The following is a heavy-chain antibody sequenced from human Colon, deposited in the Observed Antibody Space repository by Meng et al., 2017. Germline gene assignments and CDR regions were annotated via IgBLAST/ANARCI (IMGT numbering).Heavy chain of an antibody. Sequence: VRLKESGPGLVKPSETLSLSCSVSGASVSVNSYWSWVRQPLGRGLEWIGQIDHRGSAYYRPSLNSRVTMSLDKSRNQFSLRLTPVTAADTAVYYCARHGGYYQDFWGQGTLVTVSS. CDR1: GASVSVNSY. CDR2: IDHRGSA. J-gene: IGHJ4*02. CDR3: ARHGGYYQDF. D-gene: IGHD4-23*01. V-gene: IGHV4-4*02.